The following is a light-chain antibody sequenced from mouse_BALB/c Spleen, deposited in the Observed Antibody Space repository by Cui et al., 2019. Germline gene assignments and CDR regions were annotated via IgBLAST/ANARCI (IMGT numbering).Light chain of an antibody. V-gene: IGKV14-111*01. Sequence: IKMTQSPSSLYAPLGERVTITCKASQDINSYLSWFQQKPGKSPKTLIYRANRLVDGVPSRFSGSGSGQDYSLTISSLEYEDMGIYYCLQYDEFPLTFGAGTKLELK. CDR2: RAN. CDR3: LQYDEFPLT. J-gene: IGKJ5*01. CDR1: QDINSY.